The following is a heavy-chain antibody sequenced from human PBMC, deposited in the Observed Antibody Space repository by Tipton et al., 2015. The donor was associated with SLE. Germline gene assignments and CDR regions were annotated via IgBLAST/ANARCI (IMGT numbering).Heavy chain of an antibody. V-gene: IGHV3-13*05. J-gene: IGHJ4*02. CDR1: GFTFSSYD. CDR3: ARAGSGSYSGTLDY. Sequence: GSLRLSCAASGFTFSSYDMHWARQATGKGLEWVSAIGTAGDPYYPGSVKGRFTISRENAKNSLYLQMNSLRAGDTAVYYCARAGSGSYSGTLDYWGQGTLVNVSS. CDR2: IGTAGDP. D-gene: IGHD1-26*01.